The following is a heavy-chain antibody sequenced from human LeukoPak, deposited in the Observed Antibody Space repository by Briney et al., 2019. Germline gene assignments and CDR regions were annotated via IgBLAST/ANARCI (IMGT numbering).Heavy chain of an antibody. CDR1: GFTFDDYA. CDR2: ISWNSGSI. V-gene: IGHV3-9*01. J-gene: IGHJ3*02. D-gene: IGHD3-22*01. CDR3: ARRNYYDTSRSFDI. Sequence: SLRLSCAASGFTFDDYAMHWVRPAPGKGLEWVSGISWNSGSIGYADSVKGRFTISRDNAKNSLYLQMNSLRAEDTALYYCARRNYYDTSRSFDIWGQGTMVTVSS.